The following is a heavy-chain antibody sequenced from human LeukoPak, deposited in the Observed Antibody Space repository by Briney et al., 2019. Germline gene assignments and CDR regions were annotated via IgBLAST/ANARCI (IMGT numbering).Heavy chain of an antibody. CDR3: ARDPMVRGENWLDP. V-gene: IGHV4-39*07. CDR1: GGSITSSSYY. Sequence: SETLSLTCTVSGGSITSSSYYWGWIRQPPGKGLEWIGSIYHSGSTYYTPSLKSRVTISVDTSKNQFSLKVTSVTAADTAMYYCARDPMVRGENWLDPWGQGTLVTVSS. CDR2: IYHSGST. J-gene: IGHJ5*02. D-gene: IGHD3-10*01.